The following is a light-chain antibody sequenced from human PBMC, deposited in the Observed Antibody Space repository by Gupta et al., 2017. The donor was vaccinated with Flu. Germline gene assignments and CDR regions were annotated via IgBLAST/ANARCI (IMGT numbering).Light chain of an antibody. CDR3: GTWDSSLSAVV. Sequence: QSVLTQPPSVSAAPGQKVTISCSGSSSNIGNNYVSWYQQLPGTAPKLLIYENNKRPAGIPDRFSGSKSGTSATLGITGLQTVDEADYYCGTWDSSLSAVVFGGGTKLTVL. CDR2: ENN. J-gene: IGLJ2*01. CDR1: SSNIGNNY. V-gene: IGLV1-51*02.